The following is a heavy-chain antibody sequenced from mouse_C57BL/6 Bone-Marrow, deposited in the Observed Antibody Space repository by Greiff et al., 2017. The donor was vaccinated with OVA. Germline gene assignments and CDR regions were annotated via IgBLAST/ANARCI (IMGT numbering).Heavy chain of an antibody. J-gene: IGHJ2*01. CDR2: IDPSDSYT. Sequence: QVQLQQSGAELVMPGASVKLSCKASGYTFTSYWMHWVKQRPGQGLEWIGEIDPSDSYTNYNQKFKGKSTLTVDKSSSTAYMQLSSLTSEDSAVDYCARGDYGSSFPYWGQGTTLTVSS. CDR1: GYTFTSYW. CDR3: ARGDYGSSFPY. D-gene: IGHD1-1*01. V-gene: IGHV1-69*01.